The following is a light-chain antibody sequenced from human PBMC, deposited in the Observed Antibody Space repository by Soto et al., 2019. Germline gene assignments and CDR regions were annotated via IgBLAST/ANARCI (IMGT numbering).Light chain of an antibody. CDR1: PSDVGASNY. CDR3: SSSAGSKNMF. V-gene: IGLV2-8*01. Sequence: QSALTQPPSASGSPGQSVTISCTGTPSDVGASNYVSWYQQQPGKAPKLMISEVSKRPSGVPDRFAGSKSGNTASLTVSGLQAEDEADYYCSSSAGSKNMFFGAGTKLTVL. CDR2: EVS. J-gene: IGLJ2*01.